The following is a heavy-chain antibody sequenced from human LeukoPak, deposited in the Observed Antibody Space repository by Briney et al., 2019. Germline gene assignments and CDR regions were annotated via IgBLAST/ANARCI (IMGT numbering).Heavy chain of an antibody. Sequence: GRSLRLSCAASGFTFSSYGMHWVRQAPGKGLEWVAVISYDGSNKYYADSVKGRFTISRDNSKNTLYLQMNSLRAEDTAVYYCARDRYGDEDAEYFQHWGQGTLVTVSS. J-gene: IGHJ1*01. CDR3: ARDRYGDEDAEYFQH. D-gene: IGHD4-17*01. CDR1: GFTFSSYG. CDR2: ISYDGSNK. V-gene: IGHV3-30*03.